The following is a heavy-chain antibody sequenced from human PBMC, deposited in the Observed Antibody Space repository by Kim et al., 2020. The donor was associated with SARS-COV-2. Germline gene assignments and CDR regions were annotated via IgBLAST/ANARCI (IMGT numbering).Heavy chain of an antibody. V-gene: IGHV3-7*01. CDR3: ARRGLTSESLDGF. D-gene: IGHD1-1*01. J-gene: IGHJ4*02. CDR2: INQDGSQA. CDR1: GLDINANW. Sequence: GGSLRLSCIASGLDINANWMTWVRQGPGRGLEWVANINQDGSQAYYVDSVKGRFTIGRDRARNSVYLQLNSLGVEDTAVYSCARRGLTSESLDGFWGQGTLVTGSS.